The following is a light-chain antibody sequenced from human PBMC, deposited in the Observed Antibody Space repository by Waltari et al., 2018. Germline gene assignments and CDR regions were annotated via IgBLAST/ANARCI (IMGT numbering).Light chain of an antibody. CDR3: QQSYNAPRT. CDR2: AAS. V-gene: IGKV1-39*01. CDR1: QTIFTY. J-gene: IGKJ1*01. Sequence: DTQMTQAPSFLSASVGDRVTITCRASQTIFTYINWYQQRPGKAPKLLVYAASYLQSGVPSRFSGGGSGTQFTLTISSLQPEDCATYFCQQSYNAPRTFGQGTKVEI.